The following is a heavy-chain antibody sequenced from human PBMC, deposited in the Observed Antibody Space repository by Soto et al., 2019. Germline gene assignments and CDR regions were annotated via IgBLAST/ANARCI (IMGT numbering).Heavy chain of an antibody. CDR3: ARDQGYCSGGSCYPFDP. Sequence: QVQLVQSGAEVKKPGSSVKVSCKASGGTFSSYTISWVRQAPGQGLEWMGRIIPILGIANYAQKFQGRVKITADKSTSTAYMELSSLRSEDTAVYYCARDQGYCSGGSCYPFDPWGQGTLVTVSS. CDR2: IIPILGIA. D-gene: IGHD2-15*01. V-gene: IGHV1-69*08. CDR1: GGTFSSYT. J-gene: IGHJ5*02.